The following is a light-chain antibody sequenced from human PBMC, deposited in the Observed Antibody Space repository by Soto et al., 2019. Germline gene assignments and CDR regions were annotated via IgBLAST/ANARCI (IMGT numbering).Light chain of an antibody. J-gene: IGLJ1*01. CDR2: DVS. V-gene: IGLV2-11*01. Sequence: QSVLTQPRSVSGSPGQSVTISCTGTSSDVGGYNYVSWYQQHPGKAPKLMIYDVSKRPSGVPDRFSGSKSGNTASLTISGLQAEVEADYYCCSYAGSYTPLYVFGTGTKVTVL. CDR1: SSDVGGYNY. CDR3: CSYAGSYTPLYV.